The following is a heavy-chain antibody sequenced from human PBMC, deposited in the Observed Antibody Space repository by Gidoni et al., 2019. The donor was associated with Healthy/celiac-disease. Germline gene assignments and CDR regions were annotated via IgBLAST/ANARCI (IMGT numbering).Heavy chain of an antibody. D-gene: IGHD3-10*01. CDR1: GGTFSSYA. Sequence: QVQLVQSGAAVKKPGSSVKVSCKASGGTFSSYAISWVRQAPGQGLEWMGGIIPIFGTANYAQKFQGRVTITADESTSTAYMELSSLRSEDTAVYYCAAGSGPQGGNYYYYGMDVWGQGTTVTVSS. CDR2: IIPIFGTA. CDR3: AAGSGPQGGNYYYYGMDV. V-gene: IGHV1-69*01. J-gene: IGHJ6*02.